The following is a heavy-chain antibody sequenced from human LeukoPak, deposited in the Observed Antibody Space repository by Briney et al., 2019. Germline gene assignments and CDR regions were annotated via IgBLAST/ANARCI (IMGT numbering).Heavy chain of an antibody. CDR3: TRRGYCTNGVCYQDY. J-gene: IGHJ4*02. Sequence: PGGSLTLSCAASGFTFSGSAMHWVRQASGKGLEWVGRIRSKANSYATAYAASVKGRFTISRDDSKNTAYLQMNSLKTEDTAVYYCTRRGYCTNGVCYQDYWGQGTLVTVSS. CDR2: IRSKANSYAT. CDR1: GFTFSGSA. D-gene: IGHD2-8*01. V-gene: IGHV3-73*01.